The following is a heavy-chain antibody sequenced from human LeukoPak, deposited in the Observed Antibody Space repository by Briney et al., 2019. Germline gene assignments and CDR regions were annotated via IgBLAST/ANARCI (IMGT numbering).Heavy chain of an antibody. J-gene: IGHJ5*02. V-gene: IGHV1-2*02. CDR1: GYTFTGYY. CDR2: INPNSGGT. Sequence: ASVKVSCKASGYTFTGYYMDWVRQAPGQGLERMGWINPNSGGTNYAQKFQGRVTMTRDTSISTAYMELSRLRSDDTAVYYCAAGRSDFWSGYPNNWFDPWGQGTLVTVSS. CDR3: AAGRSDFWSGYPNNWFDP. D-gene: IGHD3-3*01.